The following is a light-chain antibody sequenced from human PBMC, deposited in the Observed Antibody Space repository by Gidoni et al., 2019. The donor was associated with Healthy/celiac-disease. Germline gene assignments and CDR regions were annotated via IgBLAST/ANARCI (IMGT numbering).Light chain of an antibody. V-gene: IGLV1-40*01. CDR3: QSYDSSLSGYV. CDR2: GNS. Sequence: QSVLTQPPSVSGAPGQRVTISNIGAGYDVHWYQQLPGTAPKLLFYGNSNRPSGVPDRFSGSKSGTSASLAIPGLQAEDEADYYCQSYDSSLSGYVFGPGTKVTVL. J-gene: IGLJ1*01. CDR1: IGAGYD.